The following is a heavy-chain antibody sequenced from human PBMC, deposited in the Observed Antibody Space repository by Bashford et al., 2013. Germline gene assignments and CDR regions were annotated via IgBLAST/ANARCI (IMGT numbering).Heavy chain of an antibody. CDR3: ARVEVVVSAEYYHH. CDR1: GGSISNYY. Sequence: SETLSLTCTVSGGSISNYYWSWIRQPAGKGLEWIGRVYSSGNTNYNPSLKSRVTMSIDTSKNQFSLKLTSVTAADTAVYYCARVEVVVSAEYYHHWGQGTLVTVSS. J-gene: IGHJ1*01. V-gene: IGHV4-4*07. CDR2: VYSSGNT. D-gene: IGHD3-22*01.